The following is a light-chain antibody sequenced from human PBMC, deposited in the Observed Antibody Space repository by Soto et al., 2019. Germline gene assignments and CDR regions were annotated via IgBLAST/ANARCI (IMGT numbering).Light chain of an antibody. CDR2: GAS. Sequence: ETVLTQSPGTLSLSPGERATLSCRASQSVWSSLLAWYQHKHGQTPRLLIYGASSRATGIPDRFSGIGSGTDFTLTIIRLELEDFAVYYCQQDGSPCTVAQATKVEIK. J-gene: IGKJ1*01. CDR3: QQDGSPCT. CDR1: QSVWSSL. V-gene: IGKV3-20*01.